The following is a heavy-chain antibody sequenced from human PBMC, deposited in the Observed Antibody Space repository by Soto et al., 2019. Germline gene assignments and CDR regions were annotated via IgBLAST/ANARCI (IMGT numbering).Heavy chain of an antibody. CDR2: ISGSGGST. J-gene: IGHJ6*02. Sequence: EVQLLESGGGLVQPGGSLRLSCAASGFTFSSYAMSWVRQAPGKGLEWVSAISGSGGSTYYADSVKGRFTISRDNSKNTLYLQMNSLRAEDTAVYYCAIDPPSRVVVVAAMDGMDVWGQGTTVTVSS. V-gene: IGHV3-23*01. CDR3: AIDPPSRVVVVAAMDGMDV. D-gene: IGHD2-15*01. CDR1: GFTFSSYA.